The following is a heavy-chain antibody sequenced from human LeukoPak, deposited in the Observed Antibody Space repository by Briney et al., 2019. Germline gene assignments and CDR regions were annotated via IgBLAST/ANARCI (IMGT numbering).Heavy chain of an antibody. V-gene: IGHV5-51*01. CDR2: IYPGDSDT. Sequence: NHGESLKISCKGSGYSFTSYWIDWVRQMPGKGLEWMGIIYPGDSDTRYSPSFQDQVTISADKSISTAYLQWSSLKASDTAMYYCARVDTAMFRHYYYMDVWGKGTTVTVSS. CDR1: GYSFTSYW. CDR3: ARVDTAMFRHYYYMDV. D-gene: IGHD5-18*01. J-gene: IGHJ6*03.